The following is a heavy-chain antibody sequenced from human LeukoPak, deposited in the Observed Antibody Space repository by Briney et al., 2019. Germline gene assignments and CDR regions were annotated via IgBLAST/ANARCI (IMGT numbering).Heavy chain of an antibody. J-gene: IGHJ6*02. D-gene: IGHD3-10*01. CDR3: ALWSYYYYGLDV. CDR1: GFTFSDRD. CDR2: SRNKAKSHTT. Sequence: GGSLRLSCAASGFTFSDRDMDWVRQAPGKGLEWVGRSRNKAKSHTTEYAASVKGRFTISRDNSNNSVWLQMNSLKTEDTAVYYCALWSYYYYGLDVWGQGTTVSVSS. V-gene: IGHV3-72*01.